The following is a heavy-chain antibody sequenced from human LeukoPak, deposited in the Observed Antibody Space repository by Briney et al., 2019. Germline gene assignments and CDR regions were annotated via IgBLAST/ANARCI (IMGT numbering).Heavy chain of an antibody. D-gene: IGHD1-26*01. Sequence: GRSLRLSCAASGFTFSSYGMHWVHQAPGKGLEWVAVISYDGSNKYYADSVKGRFTIPRDNSKNTLYLQMNSLRAEDTAVYYCAKSSGSYNAFDYWGQGTLVTVSS. CDR3: AKSSGSYNAFDY. CDR2: ISYDGSNK. J-gene: IGHJ4*02. V-gene: IGHV3-30*18. CDR1: GFTFSSYG.